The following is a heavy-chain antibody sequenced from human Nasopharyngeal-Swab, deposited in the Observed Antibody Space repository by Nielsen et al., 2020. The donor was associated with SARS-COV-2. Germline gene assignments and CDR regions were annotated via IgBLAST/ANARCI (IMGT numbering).Heavy chain of an antibody. D-gene: IGHD3-16*02. Sequence: GGSLRLSCAASGFTFSSYAMHWVRQAPGKGLEWVAVISYDGSNKYFADSVKGRFTTSRDNSKNTLYLQMNSLRAEDSAIYYCANGVDVWGNHRQYYFDYWGQGTLVTVSS. CDR3: ANGVDVWGNHRQYYFDY. V-gene: IGHV3-30*04. CDR1: GFTFSSYA. CDR2: ISYDGSNK. J-gene: IGHJ4*02.